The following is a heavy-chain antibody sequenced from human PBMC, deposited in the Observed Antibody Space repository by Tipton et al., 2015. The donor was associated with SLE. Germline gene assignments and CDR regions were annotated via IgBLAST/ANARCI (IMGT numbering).Heavy chain of an antibody. CDR2: IWHGGST. CDR1: GYSVSSTYH. V-gene: IGHV4-38-2*02. Sequence: TLSLTCTVSGYSVSSTYHWGWIRQPPGKGLEWIGSIWHGGSTYYNPSLKSRVTISVDTSKNQFSLRLSSVTAADTAVYYCARVFVFGEVLAPQYYYMDVWGKGTTVTVSS. CDR3: ARVFVFGEVLAPQYYYMDV. J-gene: IGHJ6*03. D-gene: IGHD3-3*01.